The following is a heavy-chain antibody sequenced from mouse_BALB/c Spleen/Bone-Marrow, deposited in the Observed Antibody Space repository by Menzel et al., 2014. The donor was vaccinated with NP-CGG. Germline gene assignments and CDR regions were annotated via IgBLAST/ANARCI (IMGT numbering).Heavy chain of an antibody. CDR2: IYPGDGDT. J-gene: IGHJ2*01. V-gene: IGHV1-80*01. Sequence: VNVVESGAELVRPGSSVKISCKASGYVFSTYWMSWVKQRPGQGLEWIGQIYPGDGDTNYNRKFKGTATLTADRSSSTAYMQLSSLTSEDSAVYFCARSGYGSSYDYWGQGTTLTVSS. D-gene: IGHD1-1*01. CDR3: ARSGYGSSYDY. CDR1: GYVFSTYW.